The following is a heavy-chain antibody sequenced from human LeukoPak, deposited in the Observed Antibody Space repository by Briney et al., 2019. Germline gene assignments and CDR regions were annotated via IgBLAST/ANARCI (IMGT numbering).Heavy chain of an antibody. CDR3: ARGRISDIVVVPAAINIKTY. V-gene: IGHV4-4*02. CDR1: GGSISSSNW. CDR2: INHSGST. Sequence: PSGTLSLTCAVSGGSISSSNWWSWVRQPPGKGLEWIGEINHSGSTNYNPSLKSRVTISVDTSKNQFSLKLSSVTAADTAVYYCARGRISDIVVVPAAINIKTYWGQGTLVTVSS. J-gene: IGHJ4*02. D-gene: IGHD2-2*01.